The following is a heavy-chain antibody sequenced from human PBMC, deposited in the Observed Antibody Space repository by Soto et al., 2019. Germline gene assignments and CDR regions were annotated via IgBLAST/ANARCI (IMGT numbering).Heavy chain of an antibody. V-gene: IGHV3-7*05. D-gene: IGHD3-10*01. CDR3: ARAVAPGRSSRYPCAFDI. CDR2: IKKAGSKI. Sequence: EVQLVESGGDLVQPGGSLRLSCAASGFSFGSSWMTWVRQAPGKGLEWVANIKKAGSKINYLDSVRGRFTVFRDNAKNHLDPEMNSPTAAGTALYFRARAVAPGRSSRYPCAFDIWGQGTMVTVSS. CDR1: GFSFGSSW. J-gene: IGHJ3*02.